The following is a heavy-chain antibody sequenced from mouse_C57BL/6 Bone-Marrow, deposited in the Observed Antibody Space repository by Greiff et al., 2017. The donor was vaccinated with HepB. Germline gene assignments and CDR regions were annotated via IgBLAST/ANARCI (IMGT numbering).Heavy chain of an antibody. CDR2: IRSKSNNYAT. Sequence: EVQGVESGGGLVQPKGSLKLSCAASGFSFNTYAMNWVRQAPGKGLEWVARIRSKSNNYATYYADSVKDRFTISRDDSESMLYLQMNNLKTEDTAMYYCVRDYSNYDWFAYWGQGTLVTVSA. D-gene: IGHD2-5*01. CDR1: GFSFNTYA. CDR3: VRDYSNYDWFAY. V-gene: IGHV10-1*01. J-gene: IGHJ3*01.